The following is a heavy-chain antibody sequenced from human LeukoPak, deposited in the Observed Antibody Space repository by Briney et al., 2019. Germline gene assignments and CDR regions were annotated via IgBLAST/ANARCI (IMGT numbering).Heavy chain of an antibody. CDR1: GDSISSGASY. J-gene: IGHJ4*02. Sequence: SQTLSLTCTVSGDSISSGASYWSWIRRPPGEGLEWLGYIYHSGTSYYNPFLRSRVSISVDTSKNQFSLNLRSVTDADTAVYYCARRDVATHRFDYWGQGALVPVSS. D-gene: IGHD5-12*01. CDR2: IYHSGTS. V-gene: IGHV4-30-4*01. CDR3: ARRDVATHRFDY.